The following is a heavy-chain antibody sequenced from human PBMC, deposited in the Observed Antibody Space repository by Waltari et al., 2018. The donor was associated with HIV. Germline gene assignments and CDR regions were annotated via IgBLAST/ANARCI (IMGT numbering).Heavy chain of an antibody. CDR3: ATGGVVVVAATGAFDI. J-gene: IGHJ3*02. D-gene: IGHD2-15*01. Sequence: QVQLVQSGAEVKKPGASVKVSCKVSELSMHWVRQPPGKGLEWMGGFDPEDGETIYAQKFQGRVTMTEDTSTDTAYMELSSLRSEDTAVYYCATGGVVVVAATGAFDIWGQGTMVTVSS. V-gene: IGHV1-24*01. CDR2: FDPEDGET. CDR1: ELS.